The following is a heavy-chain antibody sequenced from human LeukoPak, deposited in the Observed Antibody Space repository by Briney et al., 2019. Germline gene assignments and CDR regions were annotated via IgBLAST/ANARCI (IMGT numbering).Heavy chain of an antibody. J-gene: IGHJ6*03. CDR1: GYSFTSYW. CDR3: ARHGHCTNGVCYSDYYYYMDV. Sequence: GESLKISCKGSGYSFTSYWIGWVCQMPGKDLEWMGIIYPDDSDTRYSPSFEGQVIISVDKSISTAYLQWSSLKASDTATYYCARHGHCTNGVCYSDYYYYMDVWGKGTTVTVSS. CDR2: IYPDDSDT. D-gene: IGHD2-8*01. V-gene: IGHV5-51*01.